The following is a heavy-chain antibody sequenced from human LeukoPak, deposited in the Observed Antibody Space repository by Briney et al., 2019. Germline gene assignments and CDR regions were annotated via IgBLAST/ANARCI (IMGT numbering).Heavy chain of an antibody. J-gene: IGHJ4*02. D-gene: IGHD6-19*01. CDR1: GFDFGNNG. V-gene: IGHV3-30*02. CDR2: IRYDAANQ. Sequence: GGSLRLSCGASGFDFGNNGMHWVRQAPGKGLKWVAFIRYDAANQYYADSVKGRFTISRDNSKNTLYLEMDSLRSEDTAIYHCAKDIAVSDSYFDYWGQGTLVTVTS. CDR3: AKDIAVSDSYFDY.